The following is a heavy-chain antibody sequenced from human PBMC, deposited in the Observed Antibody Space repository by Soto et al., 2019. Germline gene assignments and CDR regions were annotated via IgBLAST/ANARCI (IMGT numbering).Heavy chain of an antibody. Sequence: GASVKVSCKASGYTFDSYAIHWVRQAPGQGLEWMGWISAGSGNTRVSQKFHDRVTITKDTSASSAYMELHSLTSNDTAVYFCARAPVIFGVAQPLAYWGQGTLVTVS. J-gene: IGHJ4*02. CDR3: ARAPVIFGVAQPLAY. CDR1: GYTFDSYA. D-gene: IGHD3-3*02. V-gene: IGHV1-3*01. CDR2: ISAGSGNT.